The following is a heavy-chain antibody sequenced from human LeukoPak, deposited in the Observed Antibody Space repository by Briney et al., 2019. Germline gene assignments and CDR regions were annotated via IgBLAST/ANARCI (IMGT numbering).Heavy chain of an antibody. D-gene: IGHD1-1*01. CDR1: GFTFSTYA. J-gene: IGHJ4*02. V-gene: IGHV3-23*01. CDR3: AAAPWATTPLLPVDY. Sequence: GGSLRLSCAGSGFTFSTYAVSWVRQAPGKGLEWVSSISGSGGATYYADSVRGRFTISRDNSKSTLHLQMSSLRAEDSAVYYCAAAPWATTPLLPVDYWGQGTLVAVSS. CDR2: ISGSGGAT.